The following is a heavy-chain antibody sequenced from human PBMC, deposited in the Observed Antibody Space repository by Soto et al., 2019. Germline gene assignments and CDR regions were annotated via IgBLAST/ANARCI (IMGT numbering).Heavy chain of an antibody. CDR3: ATVSAWQFYFFMDV. Sequence: QVQLVQSGAEVKKPGASVKVSCKASGYTFTNYDINWVRQATGQGLEWMGWMNPNSGDTGYAQNFQGRVTMPRNASISTAYMELSSLRSEDTAVYYCATVSAWQFYFFMDVWGKGTTVTVSS. V-gene: IGHV1-8*01. J-gene: IGHJ6*03. D-gene: IGHD6-19*01. CDR1: GYTFTNYD. CDR2: MNPNSGDT.